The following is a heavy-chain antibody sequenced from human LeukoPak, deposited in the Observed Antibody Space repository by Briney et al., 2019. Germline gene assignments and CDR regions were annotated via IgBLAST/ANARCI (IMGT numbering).Heavy chain of an antibody. CDR1: GFTISNYW. Sequence: PGGSLRLYSAAPGFTISNYWMHWVREAPGQGLGWVSRISSDGTTANYADSVRGRLTISRDNAKNQLYMQMNSRKSVCTAIYCGLVIVLGRGQRAQVTVSS. V-gene: IGHV3-74*01. CDR2: ISSDGTTA. CDR3: LVIVLG. D-gene: IGHD2-8*02. J-gene: IGHJ4*02.